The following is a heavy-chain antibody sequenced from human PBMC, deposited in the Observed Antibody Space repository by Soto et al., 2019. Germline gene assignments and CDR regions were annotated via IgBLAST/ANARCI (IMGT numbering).Heavy chain of an antibody. Sequence: EVQLVESGGGLVQPGGSLRLSCAASGFTFSSYSMNWVRQAPGKGLEWVSYISSSSSTIYYADSVKGRFTISRDNAKNSLYLQMNSLRAEDTAVYYCASAGEKGDWWSDYWGQGTLVTVSS. D-gene: IGHD2-15*01. J-gene: IGHJ4*02. CDR3: ASAGEKGDWWSDY. CDR2: ISSSSSTI. CDR1: GFTFSSYS. V-gene: IGHV3-48*01.